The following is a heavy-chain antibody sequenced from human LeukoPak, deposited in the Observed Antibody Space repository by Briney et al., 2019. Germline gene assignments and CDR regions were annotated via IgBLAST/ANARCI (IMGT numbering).Heavy chain of an antibody. CDR1: GGSITGYY. Sequence: PSETLSLTCTVSGGSITGYYWNWIRQPPGKGLEWIGYIYYSGSTNYNPSLKSRVTISVDTSENQFSLKLNSVTAADTAVYYCARQGGVATTYEDWGQGTLVTVFS. CDR2: IYYSGST. D-gene: IGHD5-12*01. J-gene: IGHJ4*02. V-gene: IGHV4-59*08. CDR3: ARQGGVATTYED.